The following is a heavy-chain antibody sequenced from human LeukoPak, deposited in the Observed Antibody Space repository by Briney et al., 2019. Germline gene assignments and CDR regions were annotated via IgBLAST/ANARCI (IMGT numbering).Heavy chain of an antibody. V-gene: IGHV3-9*03. D-gene: IGHD5-18*01. CDR3: AKDGRRGYSYGRGFDY. CDR2: ISWNSGSI. CDR1: GFTFDDYA. Sequence: PGGSLRLSCAASGFTFDDYAMHWVRQAPGKGLEWVSGISWNSGSIGYADSVKGRFTISRDNAKNSQYLQMNSLRAEDMALYYCAKDGRRGYSYGRGFDYWGQGTLVTVSS. J-gene: IGHJ4*02.